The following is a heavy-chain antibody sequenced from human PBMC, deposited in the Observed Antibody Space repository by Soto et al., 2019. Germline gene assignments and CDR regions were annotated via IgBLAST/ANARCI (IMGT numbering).Heavy chain of an antibody. CDR2: IYYSGST. J-gene: IGHJ4*02. V-gene: IGHV4-30-4*01. CDR3: ARENRGTVTSFDY. D-gene: IGHD4-17*01. CDR1: GGSISSGNYY. Sequence: LSLTCTVSGGSISSGNYYWSWIRQPPGKGLEWIGYIYYSGSTYYNPSLKSRVTISVDTSKNQFSLKLSSVTAADTAVYYCARENRGTVTSFDYWGQGTLVTVSS.